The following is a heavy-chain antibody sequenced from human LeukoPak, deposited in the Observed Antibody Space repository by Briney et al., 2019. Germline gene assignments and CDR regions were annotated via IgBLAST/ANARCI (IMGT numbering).Heavy chain of an antibody. CDR1: GFTFSSYD. CDR2: IGTAGDT. CDR3: ARDSRFGGFDY. V-gene: IGHV3-13*01. D-gene: IGHD3-10*01. Sequence: GGSLRLSCAASGFTFSSYDMHWVRQATGKGLEWVSAIGTAGDTYYPGSVKGRFTISRENAKNSLYLQMNSLRAGDTAVYYCARDSRFGGFDYWGQGTLVTVSS. J-gene: IGHJ4*02.